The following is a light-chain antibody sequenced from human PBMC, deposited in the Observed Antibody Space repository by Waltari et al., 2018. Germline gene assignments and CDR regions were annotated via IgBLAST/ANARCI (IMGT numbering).Light chain of an antibody. CDR3: QQYYSNPRM. CDR2: WAS. J-gene: IGKJ1*01. V-gene: IGKV4-1*01. Sequence: DIVMTQSPDSLAVSLGERAPTTCKSRQSVLYSSNNKNYLAWYQQKPGQPPKLLIYWASTREYGVHDRFSGSGSGTDFTLTISSLQAEDVAVYYCQQYYSNPRMFGQGTKVEIK. CDR1: QSVLYSSNNKNY.